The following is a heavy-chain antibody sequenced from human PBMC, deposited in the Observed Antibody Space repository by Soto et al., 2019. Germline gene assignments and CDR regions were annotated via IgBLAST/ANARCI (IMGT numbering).Heavy chain of an antibody. Sequence: QMHLVESGRGLVKPGGSLRLSCAASGFTFSDYQMSWIRQAPGKGLEWVSYIGSSGLSVYYEDSVKGRFTISRDNANNSLYLQMNSLRAEDSAVYYCARDLRQLLSHNYYYYYLDVWGKGTTVSVSS. V-gene: IGHV3-11*01. J-gene: IGHJ6*03. CDR2: IGSSGLSV. CDR1: GFTFSDYQ. D-gene: IGHD2-2*01. CDR3: ARDLRQLLSHNYYYYYLDV.